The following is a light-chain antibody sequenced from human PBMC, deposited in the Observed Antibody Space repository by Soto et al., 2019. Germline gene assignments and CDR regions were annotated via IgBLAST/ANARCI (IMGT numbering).Light chain of an antibody. V-gene: IGLV2-14*03. CDR2: NVY. CDR3: GAYAVSRTYV. J-gene: IGLJ1*01. CDR1: SSDVGAYNF. Sequence: QAVRRQSSWVSVSLAQLIAISSTETSSDVGAYNFVSWHQQHPGKAPKLMIYNVYDRPSGISYRFSGSKSGNTASLTISGPQGEDEADYCCGAYAVSRTYVFGTGTKVTVL.